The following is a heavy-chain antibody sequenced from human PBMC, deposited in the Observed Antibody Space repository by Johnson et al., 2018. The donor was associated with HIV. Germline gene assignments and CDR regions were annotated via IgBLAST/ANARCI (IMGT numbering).Heavy chain of an antibody. Sequence: GKGLEWVSGINWNGGSTGYADSVKGRFTISRDNSKNTLFLQMSSLRAEDTALYYCARVASPGTRAFNGWGRGTMVTVSS. D-gene: IGHD6-13*01. J-gene: IGHJ3*01. V-gene: IGHV3-20*03. CDR2: INWNGGST. CDR3: ARVASPGTRAFNG.